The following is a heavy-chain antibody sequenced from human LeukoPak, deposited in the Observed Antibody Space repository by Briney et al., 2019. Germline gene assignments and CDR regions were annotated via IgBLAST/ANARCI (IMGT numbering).Heavy chain of an antibody. V-gene: IGHV4-59*11. CDR1: GGSINSHY. CDR2: VFNGGST. Sequence: SAFLSLTCTVSGGSINSHYWSWIRQPPGKGLEWIGYVFNGGSTNYNPSLKSRVTMSVDTSRDQFSLRLTSVTAADTAIYYCATRPAGSTWYGVFDYWSQGTLVTVSS. D-gene: IGHD6-13*01. CDR3: ATRPAGSTWYGVFDY. J-gene: IGHJ4*02.